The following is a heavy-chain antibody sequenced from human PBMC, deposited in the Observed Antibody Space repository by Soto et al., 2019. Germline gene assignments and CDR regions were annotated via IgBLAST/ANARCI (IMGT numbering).Heavy chain of an antibody. V-gene: IGHV4-39*01. CDR1: GGSISSSSYS. CDR3: GRQPGHCGSTTCFVYYIVDV. D-gene: IGHD2-2*01. J-gene: IGHJ6*02. CDR2: IYYSGST. Sequence: QLQLQESGPRLVKPSETLSLTCSVSGGSISSSSYSWGWIRQPPGKGLEWIGAIYYSGSTNYNPSPAAPLPISAATPNNQFSLRLSSVTAADPAVYYCGRQPGHCGSTTCFVYYIVDVWGQGTTVPFS.